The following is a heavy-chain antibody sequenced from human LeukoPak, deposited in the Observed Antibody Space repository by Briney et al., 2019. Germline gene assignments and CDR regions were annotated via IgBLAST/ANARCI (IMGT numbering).Heavy chain of an antibody. Sequence: GGSLRLSCAASGFTVSSNYMSWVRQAPGKGLEWVSVIYSGGSTYYADSVKGRSTISRDNSKNTLYLQMNSLRAEDTAVYYCAREETTGVFDYWGQGTLVTVSS. CDR2: IYSGGST. J-gene: IGHJ4*02. V-gene: IGHV3-53*01. D-gene: IGHD4-23*01. CDR3: AREETTGVFDY. CDR1: GFTVSSNY.